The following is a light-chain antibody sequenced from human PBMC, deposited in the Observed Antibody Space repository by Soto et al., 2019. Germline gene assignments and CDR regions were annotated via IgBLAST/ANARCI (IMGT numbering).Light chain of an antibody. V-gene: IGKV1-5*03. CDR3: QQYKSPPWT. CDR1: QSIAGW. J-gene: IGKJ1*01. Sequence: DIQMTQSPSSLSASVGDRVTITCRAGQSIAGWLTWYQQKPGRAPKLLIYKASTLEAGVPSRFSGSGSGTEFTLTISSLQPDDVATYFCQQYKSPPWTFGQGTKVELK. CDR2: KAS.